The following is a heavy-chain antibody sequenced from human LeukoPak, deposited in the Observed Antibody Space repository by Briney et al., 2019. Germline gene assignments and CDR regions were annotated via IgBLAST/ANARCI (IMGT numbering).Heavy chain of an antibody. CDR3: ARYDPSDYGSTGLYCGVYFDY. Sequence: SETLSLTCAVSGASMNGRYWSWIRQSPGTGLELIAIIYYNGNANYNPSLRSRVFITLDMSKNQFSLNLTSVTAADTAIYYCARYDPSDYGSTGLYCGVYFDYWGPGILVSVSS. CDR2: IYYNGNA. CDR1: GASMNGRY. V-gene: IGHV4-59*08. J-gene: IGHJ4*02. D-gene: IGHD4/OR15-4a*01.